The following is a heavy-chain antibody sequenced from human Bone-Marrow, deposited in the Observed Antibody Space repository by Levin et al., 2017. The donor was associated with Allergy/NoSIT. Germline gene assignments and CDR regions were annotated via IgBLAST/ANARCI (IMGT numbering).Heavy chain of an antibody. D-gene: IGHD1-26*01. V-gene: IGHV3-21*01. CDR1: GFSFRDVI. J-gene: IGHJ4*02. CDR3: AREKGPGAAVLLF. Sequence: PGGSLRLSCIGSGFSFRDVIMNWVRQAPGKGLEWIGSISSSSNYIYYGDSVKGRFTISRDNAKDSLFLEMVSLRAEDTAIYYCAREKGPGAAVLLFGGQGTLVTVSS. CDR2: ISSSSNYI.